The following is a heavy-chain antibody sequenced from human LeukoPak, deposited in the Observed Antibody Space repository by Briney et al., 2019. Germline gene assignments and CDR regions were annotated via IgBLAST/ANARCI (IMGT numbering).Heavy chain of an antibody. Sequence: PGGSLRLSCAASEFTFSSYSLNWVRQAPGKGLEWVSSISTSSSYIYYADSVKGRFTISRDNAKNTLYLQMNSLRAEDTAVYYCARGGDRGYAFDYWGQGTLVTVSS. J-gene: IGHJ4*02. CDR2: ISTSSSYI. D-gene: IGHD3-22*01. CDR1: EFTFSSYS. CDR3: ARGGDRGYAFDY. V-gene: IGHV3-21*01.